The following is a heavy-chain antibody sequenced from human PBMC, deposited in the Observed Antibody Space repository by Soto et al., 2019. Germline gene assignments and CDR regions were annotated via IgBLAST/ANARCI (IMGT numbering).Heavy chain of an antibody. CDR2: ISNSGGVT. V-gene: IGHV3-23*01. CDR1: GITFSQFG. D-gene: IGHD1-26*01. J-gene: IGHJ4*02. Sequence: EVQLLESGGGLAQPGGSLRLSCAASGITFSQFGMNWVRQAPGKGLEWVSSISNSGGVTYYSTSVRGRFIVSRDNSKDTVLLQMSGLIVDDTAIEYCAKAVNTGEYYFDFCGRGTLVTVSS. CDR3: AKAVNTGEYYFDF.